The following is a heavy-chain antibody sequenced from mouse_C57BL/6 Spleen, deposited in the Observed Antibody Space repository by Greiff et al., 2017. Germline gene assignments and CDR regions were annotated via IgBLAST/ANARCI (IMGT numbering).Heavy chain of an antibody. CDR1: GYTFTGYW. D-gene: IGHD3-1*01. V-gene: IGHV1-9*01. CDR2: ILPGSGST. Sequence: QVQLQQSGAELMKPGASVKLSCKATGYTFTGYWIEWVKQRPGHGLEWIGEILPGSGSTNYNEKFKGKATFTANTSSNTAYMQLSSLTDEDSAIYYGGRSGGCDSYWYFDVWGTGTTVTVSS. J-gene: IGHJ1*03. CDR3: GRSGGCDSYWYFDV.